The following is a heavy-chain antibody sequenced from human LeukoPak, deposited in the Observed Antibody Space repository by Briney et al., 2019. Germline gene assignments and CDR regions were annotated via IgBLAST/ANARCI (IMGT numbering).Heavy chain of an antibody. CDR1: GDSITSYY. D-gene: IGHD3-22*01. J-gene: IGHJ4*02. CDR3: ASSYFYDGNRYFDY. Sequence: SETLSLTCNVSGDSITSYYWNWIRQPPGKGLEWIGYIYYTGSTNSNPSLKSRLTISLDTSKKHFSLKLSSVTAADTAIYYCASSYFYDGNRYFDYWGQGTLVTVSS. CDR2: IYYTGST. V-gene: IGHV4-59*08.